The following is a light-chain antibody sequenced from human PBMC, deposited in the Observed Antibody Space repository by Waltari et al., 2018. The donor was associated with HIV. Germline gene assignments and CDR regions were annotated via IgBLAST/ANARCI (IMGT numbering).Light chain of an antibody. J-gene: IGLJ1*01. V-gene: IGLV2-14*03. Sequence: QSALTQPASVSGSPGQSITISCTGTSSDVGGYNYVSWYQQHPGKAPKLMIYDVSNRPSGVSNRFSGSKSGNTASLTISGLQAEDEADYYCSSYTSSNTLPYVVGTGTKVTVL. CDR1: SSDVGGYNY. CDR2: DVS. CDR3: SSYTSSNTLPYV.